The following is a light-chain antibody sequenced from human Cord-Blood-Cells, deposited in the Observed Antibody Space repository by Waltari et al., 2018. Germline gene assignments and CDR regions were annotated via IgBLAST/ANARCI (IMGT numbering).Light chain of an antibody. Sequence: QSALPQPASVSGSPGQSITISCTGTSSDDGRYNLVPWYQQHPGKAPKLMIYEGSKRPSGVSNRFSGSKSGNTASLTISGLQAEDEADYYCCSYAGSSTLVFGGGTKLTVL. CDR3: CSYAGSSTLV. J-gene: IGLJ2*01. CDR1: SSDDGRYNL. V-gene: IGLV2-23*01. CDR2: EGS.